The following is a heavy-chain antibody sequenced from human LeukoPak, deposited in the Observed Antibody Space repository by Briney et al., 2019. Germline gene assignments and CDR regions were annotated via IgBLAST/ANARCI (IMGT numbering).Heavy chain of an antibody. J-gene: IGHJ5*02. D-gene: IGHD6-6*01. V-gene: IGHV4-59*01. CDR1: GGSISSYY. CDR2: IYYSGST. CDR3: AGSSGSSWFDP. Sequence: PSETLSLTCTVSGGSISSYYWSWIRQPPGKGLEWIGYIYYSGSTNYNPSLKSRVTISVDTSKNQFSLKLNSVTAADTAVYYCAGSSGSSWFDPWGQGTLVTVSS.